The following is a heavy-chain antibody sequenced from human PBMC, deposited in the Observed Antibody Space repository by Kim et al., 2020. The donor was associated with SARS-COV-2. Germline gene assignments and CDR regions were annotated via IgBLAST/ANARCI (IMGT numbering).Heavy chain of an antibody. V-gene: IGHV4-59*13. CDR3: ARGSSTGTKYYYYYGVDV. CDR2: IYYSGST. CDR1: GGSISSYY. Sequence: SETLSLTCTVSGGSISSYYWSWIRQPPGKGLEWIGYIYYSGSTNYNPSLKSRVPISVDTSKNQFSLKLSSVTASDTAVCYCARGSSTGTKYYYYYGVDVWGEGTAGTVSS. D-gene: IGHD4-17*01. J-gene: IGHJ6*02.